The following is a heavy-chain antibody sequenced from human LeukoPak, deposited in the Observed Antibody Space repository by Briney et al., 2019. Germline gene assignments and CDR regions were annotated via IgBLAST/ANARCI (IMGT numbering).Heavy chain of an antibody. CDR1: GFTFSAYT. Sequence: GGSLTLSCAASGFTFSAYTMHWVRQIPGKGLQWVSCISAGTAYIFYEDSVKGRFNISRDNAKNSLHLQINSLRAEDTAVYYCARSGGWNAFDIWGQGTMVTVSS. V-gene: IGHV3-21*01. CDR3: ARSGGWNAFDI. CDR2: ISAGTAYI. D-gene: IGHD6-19*01. J-gene: IGHJ3*02.